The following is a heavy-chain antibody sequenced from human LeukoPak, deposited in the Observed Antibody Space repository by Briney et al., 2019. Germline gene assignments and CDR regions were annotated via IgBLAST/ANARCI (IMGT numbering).Heavy chain of an antibody. J-gene: IGHJ3*02. CDR3: ARAPRQDYYDSSGYPRMDAFDI. D-gene: IGHD3-22*01. V-gene: IGHV3-21*01. Sequence: GGSLRLSCAASGFTFSGYSMNWVRQAPGKGLEWVSSISSSSSYIYYADSVKGRFTISRDNAKKSLYLQMNSLRAEDTAVYYCARAPRQDYYDSSGYPRMDAFDIWGQGTMVTVSS. CDR1: GFTFSGYS. CDR2: ISSSSSYI.